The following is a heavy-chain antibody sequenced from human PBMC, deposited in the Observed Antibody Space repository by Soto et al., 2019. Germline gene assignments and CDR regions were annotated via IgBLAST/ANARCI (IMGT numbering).Heavy chain of an antibody. CDR2: IYYSGST. CDR3: ARHFPNVDY. V-gene: IGHV4-39*01. CDR1: GASISTSSYY. Sequence: ASETLSLTCSVSGASISTSSYYWGWIRQPPGKGLEWIGSIYYSGSTYYNPSLKSRVTISVDTSKNQFSLKLSSVTAADTAVYYCARHFPNVDYWGQGTLVTVSS. J-gene: IGHJ4*02.